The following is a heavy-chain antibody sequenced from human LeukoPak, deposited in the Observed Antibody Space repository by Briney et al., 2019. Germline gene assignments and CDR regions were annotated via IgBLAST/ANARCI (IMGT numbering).Heavy chain of an antibody. Sequence: ASVEVSCKVSGYTFTSYDINWVRQATGQGLEWMGWMNPNSGNTGYAQKFQGRVTITRNTSISTAYMELSSLRSEDTAVYYCARGTSIAAYGYWGQGTLVTVSS. J-gene: IGHJ4*02. CDR3: ARGTSIAAYGY. D-gene: IGHD6-6*01. V-gene: IGHV1-8*03. CDR1: GYTFTSYD. CDR2: MNPNSGNT.